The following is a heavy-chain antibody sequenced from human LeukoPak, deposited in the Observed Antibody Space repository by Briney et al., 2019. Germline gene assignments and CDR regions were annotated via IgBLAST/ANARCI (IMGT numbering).Heavy chain of an antibody. CDR1: GYTFIGYY. CDR2: INPNNGGA. D-gene: IGHD1-26*01. CDR3: ARDMGKLREFDY. V-gene: IGHV1-2*02. J-gene: IGHJ4*02. Sequence: SVKVSCKASGYTFIGYYMHWVPQAPGQGLEWMGWINPNNGGASYAQKFQGRVTMTRDTSISTAYMELSRLISDDTAVYYCARDMGKLREFDYWGQGTLVTVSS.